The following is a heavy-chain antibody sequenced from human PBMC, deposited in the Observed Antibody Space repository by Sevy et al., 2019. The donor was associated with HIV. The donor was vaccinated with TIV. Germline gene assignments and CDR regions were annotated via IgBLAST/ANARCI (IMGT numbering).Heavy chain of an antibody. CDR3: ARETTVVTPTFDY. J-gene: IGHJ4*02. D-gene: IGHD4-17*01. CDR2: ITYDGSNK. V-gene: IGHV3-30-3*01. CDR1: GFTFSSYA. Sequence: GSLRPPCSAPGFTFSSYAMHWVRQAPGQGPGGGAVITYDGSNKYYADSVKGRFTISRDNSKNTLYLQMNSLRAEDTAVYYCARETTVVTPTFDYWGQGTLVTVSS.